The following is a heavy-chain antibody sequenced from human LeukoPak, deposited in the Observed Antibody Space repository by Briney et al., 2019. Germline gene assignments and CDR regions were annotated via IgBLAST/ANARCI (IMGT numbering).Heavy chain of an antibody. Sequence: GGSLRLSCAASGFTFSRYWMNWVRQAPGKGLEWVANIRQDGSQKYYVDSVKGRFTISRDNAKNSLYLQMNSLRAEDTAIYYCARDMGSDWTDWFDPWGQGTLVTVSS. CDR1: GFTFSRYW. CDR3: ARDMGSDWTDWFDP. V-gene: IGHV3-7*01. D-gene: IGHD6-19*01. J-gene: IGHJ5*02. CDR2: IRQDGSQK.